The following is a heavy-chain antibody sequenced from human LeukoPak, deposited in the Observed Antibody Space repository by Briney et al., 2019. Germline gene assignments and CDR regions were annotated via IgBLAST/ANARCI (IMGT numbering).Heavy chain of an antibody. J-gene: IGHJ6*02. V-gene: IGHV1-8*01. D-gene: IGHD3-3*01. Sequence: ASVKVSCKASGYTFTSYDINWVRQATGQGLEWMGWMNPNSGNTGYAQKFQGRVTMTRNTSISTAYMELSGLRSEDTAVYYCARAQIDFWSGYYKIWNYYCGMDVWGQGTTVTVSS. CDR3: ARAQIDFWSGYYKIWNYYCGMDV. CDR2: MNPNSGNT. CDR1: GYTFTSYD.